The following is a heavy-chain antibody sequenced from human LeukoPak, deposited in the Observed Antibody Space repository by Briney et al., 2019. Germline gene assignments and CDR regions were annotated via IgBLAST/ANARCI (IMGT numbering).Heavy chain of an antibody. V-gene: IGHV3-30*02. CDR3: ARVGDYGSGFDY. CDR1: GFTFSSYG. CDR2: IRYDGSNK. D-gene: IGHD3-10*01. Sequence: GGSLRLSCAASGFTFSSYGMHWVRQAPGKGLEWVSFIRYDGSNKYYADSVKGRFTISRDNSKNTLYLQMNSLREEDTAVYYCARVGDYGSGFDYWGQGTLVTVSS. J-gene: IGHJ4*02.